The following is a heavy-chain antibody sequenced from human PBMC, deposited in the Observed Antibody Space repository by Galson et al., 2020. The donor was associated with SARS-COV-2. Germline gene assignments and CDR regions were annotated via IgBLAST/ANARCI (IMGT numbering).Heavy chain of an antibody. CDR1: GFTFSSYG. D-gene: IGHD3-3*01. CDR3: AKDEKYYDFWSGYLSREGGATYYYYYYYMDV. V-gene: IGHV3-30*18. CDR2: ISYDGSNK. Sequence: GESLKISCAASGFTFSSYGMHWVRQAPGKGLEWVAVISYDGSNKYYADSVKGRFTISRDNSKNTLYLQMNSLRAEDTAVYYCAKDEKYYDFWSGYLSREGGATYYYYYYYMDVWGKGTTVTVSS. J-gene: IGHJ6*03.